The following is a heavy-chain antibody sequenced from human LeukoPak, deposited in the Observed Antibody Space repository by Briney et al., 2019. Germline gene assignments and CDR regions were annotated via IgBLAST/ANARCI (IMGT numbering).Heavy chain of an antibody. CDR3: ARDVVRDCYYYMDG. J-gene: IGHJ6*03. CDR1: RYTLPNYG. Sequence: GSAVHVSCKASRYTLPNYGISWVRPAAGQGLAGMGWISAYNGNTNYAQKLQGRVTMTTDTSTSTAYMELRSLRSDDTAVYYCARDVVRDCYYYMDGWGKGTTVTVSS. D-gene: IGHD2-15*01. CDR2: ISAYNGNT. V-gene: IGHV1-18*01.